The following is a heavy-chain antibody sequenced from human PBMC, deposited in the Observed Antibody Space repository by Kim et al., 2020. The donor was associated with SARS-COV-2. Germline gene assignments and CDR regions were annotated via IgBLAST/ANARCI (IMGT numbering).Heavy chain of an antibody. J-gene: IGHJ1*01. CDR1: GYTFTSYY. Sequence: ASVKVSCKASGYTFTSYYMHWVRQAPGQGLEWMGIINPSGGSTSYAQKFQGRVTMTRDTSTSTVYMELSSLRSEDTAVYYRARDGHIAAAGMNFQHWGQGTLVTVSS. D-gene: IGHD6-13*01. V-gene: IGHV1-46*01. CDR3: ARDGHIAAAGMNFQH. CDR2: INPSGGST.